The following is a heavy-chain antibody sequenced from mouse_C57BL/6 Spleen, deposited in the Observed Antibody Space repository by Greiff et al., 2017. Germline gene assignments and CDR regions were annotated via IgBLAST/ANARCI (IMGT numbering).Heavy chain of an antibody. Sequence: DVKLVESGGGLVQPGGSLSLSCAASGFTFTDYYMSWVRQPPGKALEWLGFIRNKANGYTTEYSASVKGRFTISRDNSQSILYRQMNALRAEDSATYYCARYYGSSPYWYFDVWGTGTTVTVSS. CDR1: GFTFTDYY. CDR3: ARYYGSSPYWYFDV. D-gene: IGHD1-1*01. CDR2: IRNKANGYTT. J-gene: IGHJ1*03. V-gene: IGHV7-3*01.